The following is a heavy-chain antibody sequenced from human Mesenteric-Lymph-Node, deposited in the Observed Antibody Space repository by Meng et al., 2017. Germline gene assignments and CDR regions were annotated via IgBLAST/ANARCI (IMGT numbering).Heavy chain of an antibody. CDR3: ARSQYLAYDAFDL. V-gene: IGHV3-64*01. Sequence: GESLKISCAASGFTFSSYAMHWVRQAPGKGLEYVSAISSNGGSTYYANSVKGRFTISRDNSKNTLYLQMGSLRAEDTAVYYCARSQYLAYDAFDLWGQGTMVTVSS. CDR1: GFTFSSYA. J-gene: IGHJ3*01. CDR2: ISSNGGST. D-gene: IGHD2-2*01.